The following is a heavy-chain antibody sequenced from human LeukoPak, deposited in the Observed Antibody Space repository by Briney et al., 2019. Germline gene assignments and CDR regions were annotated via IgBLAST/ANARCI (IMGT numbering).Heavy chain of an antibody. V-gene: IGHV3-33*01. CDR3: ARDRGGSLDWLSPAHYGMDV. J-gene: IGHJ6*02. CDR1: GFTFSSFA. CDR2: VWYDGST. D-gene: IGHD3-9*01. Sequence: PGGSLRLSCAASGFTFSSFAIHWVRQAPGKGLEWVAVVWYDGSTYYADSVKGRFTISRDNAKNSLYLQMNSLRAEDTAVYYCARDRGGSLDWLSPAHYGMDVWGQGTTVTVSS.